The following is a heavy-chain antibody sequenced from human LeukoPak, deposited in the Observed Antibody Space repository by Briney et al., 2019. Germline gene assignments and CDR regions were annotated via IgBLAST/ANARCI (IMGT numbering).Heavy chain of an antibody. CDR2: IYHSGST. V-gene: IGHV4-38-2*02. CDR1: GYSISSGYY. CDR3: ARSRIAYSSSWYYFDY. D-gene: IGHD6-13*01. Sequence: PSETLSLTCTVSGYSISSGYYWGWIRQPPGKGLEWIGSIYHSGSTYYNPSLKSRVTISVDTSKNQFSLKLSSVTAADTAVYYCARSRIAYSSSWYYFDYWGQGTLVTVSS. J-gene: IGHJ4*02.